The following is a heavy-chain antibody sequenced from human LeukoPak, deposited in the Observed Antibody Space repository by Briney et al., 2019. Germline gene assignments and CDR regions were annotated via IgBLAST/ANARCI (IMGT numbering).Heavy chain of an antibody. D-gene: IGHD3-3*01. CDR2: ISGSDGST. V-gene: IGHV3-23*01. Sequence: GGSLRHSCAASGFTFSNYAMTWVRQAPGKGLEWVSTISGSDGSTYYADSVKGRFSISRDNSKNTLYLQMNSLRAEDTAVYYCAKEYYDFWRGFPVWGQGTMVTVSS. CDR3: AKEYYDFWRGFPV. J-gene: IGHJ3*01. CDR1: GFTFSNYA.